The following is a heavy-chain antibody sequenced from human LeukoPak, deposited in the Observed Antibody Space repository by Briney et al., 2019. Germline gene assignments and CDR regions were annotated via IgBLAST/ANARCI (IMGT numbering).Heavy chain of an antibody. CDR2: IYYSGST. Sequence: PSETLSLTCTVSGGSISSSSYYWGWIRQPPGKGLEWIGSIYYSGSTYYNPSLKSRVTISVGTSKNQFSLKLSSVTAADTAVYYCAGGYYDSSGNPPDDYWGQGTLVTVSS. V-gene: IGHV4-39*01. CDR3: AGGYYDSSGNPPDDY. CDR1: GGSISSSSYY. D-gene: IGHD3-22*01. J-gene: IGHJ4*02.